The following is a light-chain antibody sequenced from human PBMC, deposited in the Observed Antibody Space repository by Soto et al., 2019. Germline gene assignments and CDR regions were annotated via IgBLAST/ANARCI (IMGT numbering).Light chain of an antibody. J-gene: IGKJ1*01. CDR2: TAS. V-gene: IGKV1-39*01. CDR1: QSISNY. Sequence: DIQMTQSPSSLSASVGDRITITCRASQSISNYLNWYQQKLGEAPKLLIYTASSLQSGVPSRFSGSGSGTDFILTISSLQPEDFATYYCQQSYNIPRTFGQGTKVEVK. CDR3: QQSYNIPRT.